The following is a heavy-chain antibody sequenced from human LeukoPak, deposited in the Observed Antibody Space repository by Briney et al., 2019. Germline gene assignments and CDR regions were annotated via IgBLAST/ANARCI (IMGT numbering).Heavy chain of an antibody. CDR3: ARSPPDGIGYSNLDY. J-gene: IGHJ4*02. D-gene: IGHD2-21*01. CDR2: ISPVDSDT. V-gene: IGHV5-51*01. CDR1: GYSFTNYW. Sequence: GESLKISCKGSGYSFTNYWIGWVRQKPGEGLEWMAFISPVDSDTRYSPSLKGQITVSADKSLSTAYLQLSSLKASDTAMYYCARSPPDGIGYSNLDYWGQGTLVTVSS.